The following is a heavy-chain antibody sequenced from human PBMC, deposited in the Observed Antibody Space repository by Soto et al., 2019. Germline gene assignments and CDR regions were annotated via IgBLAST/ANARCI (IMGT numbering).Heavy chain of an antibody. V-gene: IGHV3-33*01. CDR2: IWYDGSNK. Sequence: QVQLVESGGGVVQPGRSLRLSCAASGFTFSSYGMHWVRQAPGKGLEWVVVIWYDGSNKYYAESVKGRFTISRDNSKNTLYLQMNSLRAEDTAVYYCARGRCYDSLSGKPSLDPWGQGTLVTVSS. CDR3: ARGRCYDSLSGKPSLDP. J-gene: IGHJ5*02. CDR1: GFTFSSYG. D-gene: IGHD3-9*01.